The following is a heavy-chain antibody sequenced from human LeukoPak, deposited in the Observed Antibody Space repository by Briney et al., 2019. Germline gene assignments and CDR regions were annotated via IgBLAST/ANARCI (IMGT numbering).Heavy chain of an antibody. Sequence: TGGSLRLSCAASGFSFDDYDMSWVRQAPGKGLEWVSGINWNGGSTGYADSVKGRFTISRDNAKNSVYLQLNSLRDEDTAVYSCARAQTMFWEFDGFDIWGRGTKVTVSS. CDR2: INWNGGST. D-gene: IGHD3-10*02. V-gene: IGHV3-20*04. CDR3: ARAQTMFWEFDGFDI. CDR1: GFSFDDYD. J-gene: IGHJ3*02.